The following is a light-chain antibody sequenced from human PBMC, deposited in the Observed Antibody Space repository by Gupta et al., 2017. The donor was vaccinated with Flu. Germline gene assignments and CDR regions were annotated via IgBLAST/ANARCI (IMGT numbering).Light chain of an antibody. CDR1: QSVFYRSTKNNY. CDR3: QQYYDTPLT. J-gene: IGKJ4*01. Sequence: DIVMTQSPDSLAVSLGERATINCKSSQSVFYRSTKNNYLAWYQQKARQPPKLLIYWASTRESGVPDRFSGSGSGTQSTLTINNVQAEDVAVYDCQQYYDTPLTFGGGTKVEI. CDR2: WAS. V-gene: IGKV4-1*01.